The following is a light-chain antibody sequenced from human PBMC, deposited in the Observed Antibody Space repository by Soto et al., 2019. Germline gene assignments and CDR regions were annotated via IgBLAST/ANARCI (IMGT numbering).Light chain of an antibody. CDR2: KAS. J-gene: IGKJ1*01. CDR1: QTISSC. Sequence: DIQMTQSPSTLSVSVGDRVTITWGASQTISSCLAWYQQKPGKAPKLLIYKASTLKSGVPSSFSGSGSGTEFTLTISSLQTEDFATYYCQQYNDYSAWTFGQGTKVDIK. CDR3: QQYNDYSAWT. V-gene: IGKV1-5*03.